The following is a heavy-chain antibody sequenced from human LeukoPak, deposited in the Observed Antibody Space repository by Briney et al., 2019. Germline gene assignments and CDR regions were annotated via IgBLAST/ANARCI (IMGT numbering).Heavy chain of an antibody. V-gene: IGHV1-69*13. CDR1: GGTFSSYA. Sequence: GASVKVSCKASGGTFSSYAISWVRQAPGQGLEWMGGIIPIFGTANYAQKFQGRVTITADESTSTAYMELSSLRSEDTAVYYCARDLKGYSSSFSRGFDYWGQGTLVTVSS. J-gene: IGHJ4*02. D-gene: IGHD6-6*01. CDR2: IIPIFGTA. CDR3: ARDLKGYSSSFSRGFDY.